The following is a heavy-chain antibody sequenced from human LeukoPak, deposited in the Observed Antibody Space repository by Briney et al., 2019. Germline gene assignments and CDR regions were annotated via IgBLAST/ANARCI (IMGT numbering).Heavy chain of an antibody. CDR2: INTNTGNP. V-gene: IGHV7-4-1*02. J-gene: IGHJ4*02. CDR1: GYTFTSYG. CDR3: ARGAPEWREAGGGDY. D-gene: IGHD3-3*01. Sequence: ASVKVSCKASGYTFTSYGISWVRQAPGQGLEWMGWINTNTGNPTYAQGFTGRFVFSLDTSVSTAYLQISSLKAEDTAVYYCARGAPEWREAGGGDYWGQGTLVTVSS.